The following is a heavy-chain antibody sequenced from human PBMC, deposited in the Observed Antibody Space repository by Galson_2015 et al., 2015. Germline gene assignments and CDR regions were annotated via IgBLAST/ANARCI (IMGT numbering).Heavy chain of an antibody. V-gene: IGHV2-70*01. CDR2: IDWDDDK. J-gene: IGHJ5*02. D-gene: IGHD2-2*01. CDR1: MC. Sequence: MCVSWIRQPPGKALEWLALIDWDDDKYYSTSLKTRLTISKDTSKNQVVLTMTNMDPVDTATYYCARGKVPRRGWFDPWGQGTLVTVSS. CDR3: ARGKVPRRGWFDP.